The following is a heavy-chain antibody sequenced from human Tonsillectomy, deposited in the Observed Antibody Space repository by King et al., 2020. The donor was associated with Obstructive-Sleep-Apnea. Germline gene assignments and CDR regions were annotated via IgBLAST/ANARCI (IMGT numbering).Heavy chain of an antibody. CDR1: GVTFSSYS. J-gene: IGHJ3*02. CDR3: ARDRMRYSGSLDAFDI. Sequence: VQLVESGVGLVKPGVSLRLSCAASGVTFSSYSMNWVRQAPWKGLEWVASISSLSSDICYADSVKGRFTISRDNSKTSLYLQMNSRRAEDTAVYYCARDRMRYSGSLDAFDIWGQGTMVTVSS. V-gene: IGHV3-21*01. CDR2: ISSLSSDI. D-gene: IGHD1-26*01.